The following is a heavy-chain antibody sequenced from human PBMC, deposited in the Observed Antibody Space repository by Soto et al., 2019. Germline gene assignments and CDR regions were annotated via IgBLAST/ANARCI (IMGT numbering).Heavy chain of an antibody. V-gene: IGHV4-59*08. CDR3: ARGPYYDLIWNYYYMDV. CDR2: MYYSGST. J-gene: IGHJ6*03. CDR1: GGSISGHY. Sequence: QLQLQESGPGLVKPSETLSLSCSVSGGSISGHYWRWVRQTPWKGLEWIGYMYYSGSTNYNPSLKSRVTMSVDTSKHHFSLRLTSVTAADSAVYYCARGPYYDLIWNYYYMDVWGKGTTVTVSS. D-gene: IGHD3-16*01.